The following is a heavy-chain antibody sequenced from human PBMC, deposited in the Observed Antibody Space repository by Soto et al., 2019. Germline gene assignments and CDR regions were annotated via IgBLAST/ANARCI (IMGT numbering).Heavy chain of an antibody. J-gene: IGHJ6*02. V-gene: IGHV1-18*01. CDR1: GYTFSNYG. CDR3: SRFIMVGGWFDPTYYLGMNV. Sequence: QVQLVQSGAEVKKPGASVTVSCKTSGYTFSNYGINWVRQAPGQGLEWMGWISGYNGNTNYAQTVQGRATMTTDTSTGTVYMELGSLKSDNTAIYYCSRFIMVGGWFDPTYYLGMNVWGQGTTVTVS. CDR2: ISGYNGNT. D-gene: IGHD6-19*01.